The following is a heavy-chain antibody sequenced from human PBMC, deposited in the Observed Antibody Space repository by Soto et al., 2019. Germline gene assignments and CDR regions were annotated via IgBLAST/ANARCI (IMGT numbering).Heavy chain of an antibody. Sequence: SETLSLTCAVYGGSFIGYYWSWIRQPPGKGLEWIGEINHSGSTNYNPSLKSRVTISVDTSKNQFSLKLSSVTAADTAVYYCARRIAAARQINWFDPWGQGTLVTVSS. CDR2: INHSGST. CDR1: GGSFIGYY. J-gene: IGHJ5*02. D-gene: IGHD6-13*01. V-gene: IGHV4-34*01. CDR3: ARRIAAARQINWFDP.